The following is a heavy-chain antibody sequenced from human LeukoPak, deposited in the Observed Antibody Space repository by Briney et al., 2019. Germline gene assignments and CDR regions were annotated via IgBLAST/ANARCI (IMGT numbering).Heavy chain of an antibody. CDR2: IYYSGST. CDR3: ARVYIGDPFDHYGMDV. V-gene: IGHV4-31*03. Sequence: PSETLSLTCTVSGGSISSGGYYWSWIRQHPGKGLEWIGYIYYSGSTYYNPSLKSRVTISVDTSKNQFSLKLSSVTAADTAVYYCARVYIGDPFDHYGMDVWGQGTTVTVSS. J-gene: IGHJ6*02. D-gene: IGHD5-12*01. CDR1: GGSISSGGYY.